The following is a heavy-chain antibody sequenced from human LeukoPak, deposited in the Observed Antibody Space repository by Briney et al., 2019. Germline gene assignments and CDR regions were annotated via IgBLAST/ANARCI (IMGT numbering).Heavy chain of an antibody. D-gene: IGHD3-10*01. CDR1: GFSFSDYY. CDR2: ISSSGSTI. Sequence: GGSLRLSCAASGFSFSDYYMSWIRQAPGKGLECVSYISSSGSTIYYADSVKGRFTISRDNAKNSLYLQMNSLIAEDTAVYYCARSLLWFGELYPYYFDYWGQGTLVTVSS. J-gene: IGHJ4*02. V-gene: IGHV3-11*01. CDR3: ARSLLWFGELYPYYFDY.